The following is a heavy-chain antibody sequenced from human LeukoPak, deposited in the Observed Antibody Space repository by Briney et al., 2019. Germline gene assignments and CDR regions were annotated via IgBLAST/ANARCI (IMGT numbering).Heavy chain of an antibody. CDR2: ISWNSGTI. V-gene: IGHV3-9*01. D-gene: IGHD6-13*01. CDR3: AKRSAAGTVGYFDY. Sequence: GGSLRLSCAASGFTFDDYAMHWVRQAPGKGLEWVSGISWNSGTIYYADSVKGRFAISRDDAKNSLYLQMNSLRPEDTALYYCAKRSAAGTVGYFDYWGQGTLVTVSS. CDR1: GFTFDDYA. J-gene: IGHJ4*02.